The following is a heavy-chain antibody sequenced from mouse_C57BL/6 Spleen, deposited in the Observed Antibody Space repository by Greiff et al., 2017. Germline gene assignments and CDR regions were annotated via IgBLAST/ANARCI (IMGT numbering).Heavy chain of an antibody. V-gene: IGHV1-82*01. Sequence: QVQLQESGPELVKPGASVKISCKASGYAFSSSWMNWVKQRPGKGLEWIGRIYPGGGYTNYNGKFKGKATLTADKSSSTAYMQLSSLTSEDSAVYVCAELTGTTGDFDYWGQGTTLTVSS. CDR3: AELTGTTGDFDY. J-gene: IGHJ2*01. CDR2: IYPGGGYT. D-gene: IGHD4-1*01. CDR1: GYAFSSSW.